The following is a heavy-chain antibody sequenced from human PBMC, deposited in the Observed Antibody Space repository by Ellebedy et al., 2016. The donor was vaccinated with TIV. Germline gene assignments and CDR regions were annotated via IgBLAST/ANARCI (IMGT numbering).Heavy chain of an antibody. Sequence: GGSLRLSXAASGFTFSSYAMNWVRQAPGKGLEWISYISSSSSPIYYADSVKGRFTISRDNAKNSLYLQMNSLRAEDTAVYYCARISYQVLGGRGVWGKGTTVTVSS. CDR3: ARISYQVLGGRGV. V-gene: IGHV3-48*01. CDR2: ISSSSSPI. J-gene: IGHJ6*04. D-gene: IGHD2-2*01. CDR1: GFTFSSYA.